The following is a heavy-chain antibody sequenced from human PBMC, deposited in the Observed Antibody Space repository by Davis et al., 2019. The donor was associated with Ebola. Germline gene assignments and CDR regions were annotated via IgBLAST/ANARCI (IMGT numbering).Heavy chain of an antibody. D-gene: IGHD5-12*01. Sequence: PSETLSLTCDISGNSVSSSGTAWNWIRQSPSRGLEWLGRTYYDSKWYHDYALSVRSRIAINADTSKNQFSLQLNSVTPDDTAVYYCVRGWLRAWFDSWGQGILVTVSS. CDR2: TYYDSKWYH. CDR3: VRGWLRAWFDS. J-gene: IGHJ5*01. CDR1: GNSVSSSGTA. V-gene: IGHV6-1*01.